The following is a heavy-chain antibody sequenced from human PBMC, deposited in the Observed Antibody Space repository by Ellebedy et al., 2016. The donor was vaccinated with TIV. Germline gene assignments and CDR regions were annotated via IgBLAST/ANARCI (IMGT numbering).Heavy chain of an antibody. CDR1: GGSISSYY. Sequence: MPGGSLRLSCTVSGGSISSYYWSWIRQPPGKGLEWIGYIYYSGSTNYNPSLKSRVTISVDTSKNQFSLKLSSVTAADTAVYYCAKDRVGGDGRWVFDLWGQGTMVTVSS. J-gene: IGHJ3*01. CDR3: AKDRVGGDGRWVFDL. V-gene: IGHV4-59*01. D-gene: IGHD3-16*01. CDR2: IYYSGST.